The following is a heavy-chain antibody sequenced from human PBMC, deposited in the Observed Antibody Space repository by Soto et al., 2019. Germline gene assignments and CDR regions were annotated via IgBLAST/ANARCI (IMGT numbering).Heavy chain of an antibody. D-gene: IGHD4-17*01. CDR2: MAYDGSNV. CDR3: AKNTVGVSSYYYYGKGG. V-gene: IGHV3-30*18. Sequence: GGALRLSSAASGFTSSSFGMQWVRQAPGRGMEWGAVMAYDGSNVYYADSVWDRFTICRDDPKSTEHLKINSLIPGDTAVYYCAKNTVGVSSYYYYGKGGCGQGTTVAVSS. CDR1: GFTSSSFG. J-gene: IGHJ6*02.